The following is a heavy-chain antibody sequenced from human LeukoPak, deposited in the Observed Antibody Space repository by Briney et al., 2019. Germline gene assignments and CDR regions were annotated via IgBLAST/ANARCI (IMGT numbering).Heavy chain of an antibody. Sequence: AGGSLRLSCAASGFTFSSYGMHWVRQAPRKGLERVAVIWYDGSNKYYADSVKGRFTISRDNSKNTLYLQMNSLRAEDTAVYYCARGPAPYSSTPADYWGQGTLVTVSS. V-gene: IGHV3-33*01. CDR1: GFTFSSYG. CDR2: IWYDGSNK. CDR3: ARGPAPYSSTPADY. D-gene: IGHD6-13*01. J-gene: IGHJ4*02.